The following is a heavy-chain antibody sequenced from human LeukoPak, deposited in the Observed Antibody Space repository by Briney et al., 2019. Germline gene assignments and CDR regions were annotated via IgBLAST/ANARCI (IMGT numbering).Heavy chain of an antibody. Sequence: SETLSLTCTVSGGAISSDNYYWGWIRQPPGKGLEWIGSINYSGTTYYNPSLKSRVSISVDTSRTQFSLRLSSVTAADTAVYYCARLSDYGGQGTLVTVSS. J-gene: IGHJ4*02. CDR3: ARLSDY. V-gene: IGHV4-39*01. CDR1: GGAISSDNYY. CDR2: INYSGTT.